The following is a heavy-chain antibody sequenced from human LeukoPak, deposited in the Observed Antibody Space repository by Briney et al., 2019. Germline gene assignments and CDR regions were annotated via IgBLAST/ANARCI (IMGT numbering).Heavy chain of an antibody. CDR3: LGSSWYDSSSDY. J-gene: IGHJ4*02. V-gene: IGHV4-38-2*02. D-gene: IGHD6-13*01. CDR1: GYSISSGYY. CDR2: IYHSGST. Sequence: PSETLSLTCTVSGYSISSGYYWGWIRQPPGKGLEWIGSIYHSGSTYYNPSLKSRVTISVDTSKNQFSLKLSSVTAAYAAVYYCLGSSWYDSSSDYWGQGTLVTVSS.